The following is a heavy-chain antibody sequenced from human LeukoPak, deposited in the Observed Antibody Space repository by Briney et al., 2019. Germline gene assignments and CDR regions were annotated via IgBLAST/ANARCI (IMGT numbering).Heavy chain of an antibody. CDR1: GGSFSGYY. J-gene: IGHJ6*02. CDR3: ARGHCSSTSCYYYYGMDV. V-gene: IGHV4-34*01. Sequence: SETLSLTCAVYGGSFSGYYWSWIRQPPGKGLEWIWEIYHSGSTNYNPSLKSRVTISVDKSKNHFSLKLSSGTAAETAVYYCARGHCSSTSCYYYYGMDVWGQGTTVTVSS. D-gene: IGHD2-2*01. CDR2: IYHSGST.